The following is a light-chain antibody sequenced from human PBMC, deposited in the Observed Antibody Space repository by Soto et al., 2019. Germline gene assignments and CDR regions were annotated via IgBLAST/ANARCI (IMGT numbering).Light chain of an antibody. Sequence: EIVMTQSPATLSVSPGERATLSCRASQSVSSNLAWYQQKPGQAPRLLIYDASTRATGIPARFSGSGSGTXXTLIXXXXXSXXXXVXXCQQYNDWRTFGQGTKLEIK. V-gene: IGKV3-15*01. J-gene: IGKJ2*01. CDR1: QSVSSN. CDR3: QQYNDWRT. CDR2: DAS.